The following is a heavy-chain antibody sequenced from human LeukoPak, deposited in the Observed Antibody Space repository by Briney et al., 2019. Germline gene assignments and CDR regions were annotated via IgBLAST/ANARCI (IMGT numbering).Heavy chain of an antibody. V-gene: IGHV3-23*01. D-gene: IGHD3-10*01. J-gene: IGHJ6*02. CDR3: AARREYYYGSGSYYYYYYGMEV. CDR1: GFTFSIYA. CDR2: ISGSGDST. Sequence: QPGRSLRLSCAASGFTFSIYAMSWVRQAPGKGLEWVSAISGSGDSTYYADSVRGRFTVSRDNSKNTLYLQMNSLRAEDTAVYYCAARREYYYGSGSYYYYYYGMEVWGQGTTVTVPS.